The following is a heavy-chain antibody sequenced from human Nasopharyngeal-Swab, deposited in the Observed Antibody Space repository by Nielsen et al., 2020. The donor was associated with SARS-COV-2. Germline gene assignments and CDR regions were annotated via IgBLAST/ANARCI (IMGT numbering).Heavy chain of an antibody. D-gene: IGHD5-18*01. V-gene: IGHV1-2*06. CDR1: GYTFTDYY. CDR3: ARAAIGYSSGPFDY. Sequence: ASVKVSCKASGYTFTDYYMNWVRQAPGQGLERMGRINPNSGGTSYAQKFQGRVTLTRDTSIRTAYMELSRLRSDDTAIYYCARAAIGYSSGPFDYWGQGALVTVSS. CDR2: INPNSGGT. J-gene: IGHJ4*02.